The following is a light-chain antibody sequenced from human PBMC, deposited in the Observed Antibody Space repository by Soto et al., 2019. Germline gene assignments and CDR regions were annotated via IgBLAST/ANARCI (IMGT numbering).Light chain of an antibody. CDR2: DAS. V-gene: IGKV3-11*01. Sequence: EIVLTQSPGSLSLSPGEGATLSCRASQSVSSYLAWYQQKPGQAPRLLIYDASNRATGIPARFSGSGSGTDFTLTISSLEPEDFAIYYCQQRSNWPPVTFGGGTKVEIK. CDR3: QQRSNWPPVT. CDR1: QSVSSY. J-gene: IGKJ4*01.